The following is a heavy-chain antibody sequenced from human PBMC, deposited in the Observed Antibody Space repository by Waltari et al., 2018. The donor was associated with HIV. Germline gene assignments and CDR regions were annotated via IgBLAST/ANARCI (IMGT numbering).Heavy chain of an antibody. J-gene: IGHJ1*01. Sequence: EVQLVESGGGLVKPGGSLRLSCAASGFTFINAWMHWVRLAPGKGLEWVGRIKSKTDGGTTDYAAPVKGRFTISRDDSKNTLYLQMNSLKTEDTAVYYCTIRTIFGALQHWGQGTLVTVSS. CDR1: GFTFINAW. CDR3: TIRTIFGALQH. D-gene: IGHD3-3*01. V-gene: IGHV3-15*01. CDR2: IKSKTDGGTT.